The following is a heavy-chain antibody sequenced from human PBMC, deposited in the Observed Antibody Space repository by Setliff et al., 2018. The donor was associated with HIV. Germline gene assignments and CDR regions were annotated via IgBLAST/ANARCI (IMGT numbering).Heavy chain of an antibody. V-gene: IGHV1-2*02. J-gene: IGHJ4*02. CDR2: INPNSGGT. CDR3: ARGVKGIAATGKYYFDY. CDR1: GYPFSGYG. D-gene: IGHD6-13*01. Sequence: ASVKVSCKASGYPFSGYGISWVRQAPGQGLEWMGWINPNSGGTNYVQKFQGRVAMTRDTSINTAYMELSRLRSDDTAVYYCARGVKGIAATGKYYFDYWGQGTLVTVSS.